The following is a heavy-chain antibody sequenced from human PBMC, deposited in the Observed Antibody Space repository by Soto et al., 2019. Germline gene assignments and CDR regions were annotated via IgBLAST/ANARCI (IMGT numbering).Heavy chain of an antibody. J-gene: IGHJ5*02. D-gene: IGHD6-19*01. CDR2: INHSGST. Sequence: KASETLSLTCAVYGGSFIGYYWSWIRQPPGKGLEWIGEINHSGSTNYNPSLKSRVTISVDTSKNQFSLKLSSVTAADTAVYYCARGRGYSSGWYWFDPWGQGTLVTVSS. CDR1: GGSFIGYY. V-gene: IGHV4-34*01. CDR3: ARGRGYSSGWYWFDP.